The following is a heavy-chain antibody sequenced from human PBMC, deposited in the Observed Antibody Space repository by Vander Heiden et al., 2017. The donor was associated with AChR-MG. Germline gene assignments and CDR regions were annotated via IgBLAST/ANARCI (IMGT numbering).Heavy chain of an antibody. Sequence: EVQLVESGGGLVKPGGSLRLSCAASGFTFSSYSMNWVRQAPGKGLEWVSSMSSSSSYIYYADSVKGRFTISRDNAKNSLYLQMNSLRAEDTAVYYCARAALGPFDYWGQGTLVTVSS. J-gene: IGHJ4*02. V-gene: IGHV3-21*01. CDR1: GFTFSSYS. CDR3: ARAALGPFDY. D-gene: IGHD7-27*01. CDR2: MSSSSSYI.